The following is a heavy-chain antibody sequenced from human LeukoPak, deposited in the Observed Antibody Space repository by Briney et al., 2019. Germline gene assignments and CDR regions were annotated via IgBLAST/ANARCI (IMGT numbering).Heavy chain of an antibody. D-gene: IGHD3-22*01. CDR1: GYSISSGYY. Sequence: PSETLSLTCTVSGYSISSGYYWGWIRQPPGKGLEWIGSIYHSGSTYYNPSLKSRVTISVDTSKNQFSLKLSSVTAADTATYYCARGSYIISSGYYRPFDNWGQGIRVIVSS. V-gene: IGHV4-38-2*02. J-gene: IGHJ4*02. CDR2: IYHSGST. CDR3: ARGSYIISSGYYRPFDN.